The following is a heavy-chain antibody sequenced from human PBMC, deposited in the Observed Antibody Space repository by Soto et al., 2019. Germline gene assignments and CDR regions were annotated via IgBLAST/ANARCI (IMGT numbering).Heavy chain of an antibody. J-gene: IGHJ5*02. Sequence: QVQLVQSGAEVKKPGASVKVSCKASGYTFTSYGISWVRQAPGKGLEWMGWISAYNGNTNYAQKPQGRVTMTTDTSTSTAYMELRSLRSDDTAVYYCAREGKDIVVVVAAESWFDPWGQGTLVTVSS. D-gene: IGHD2-15*01. CDR1: GYTFTSYG. CDR2: ISAYNGNT. CDR3: AREGKDIVVVVAAESWFDP. V-gene: IGHV1-18*01.